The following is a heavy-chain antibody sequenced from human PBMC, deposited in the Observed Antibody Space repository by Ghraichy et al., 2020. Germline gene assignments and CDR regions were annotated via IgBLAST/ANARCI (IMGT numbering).Heavy chain of an antibody. CDR3: ARERYDSSGYYVRGRYYYYMDV. D-gene: IGHD3-22*01. J-gene: IGHJ6*03. V-gene: IGHV4-34*01. CDR2: INHSGST. Sequence: SETLSLTCAVYGGSFSGYYWSWIRQPPGKGLEWIGEINHSGSTNYNPSLKSRVTISVDTSKNQFSLKLSSVTAADTAVYYCARERYDSSGYYVRGRYYYYMDVWGKGTTVTVSS. CDR1: GGSFSGYY.